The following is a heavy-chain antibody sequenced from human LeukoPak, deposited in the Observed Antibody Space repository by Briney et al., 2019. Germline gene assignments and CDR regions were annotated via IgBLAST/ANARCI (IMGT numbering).Heavy chain of an antibody. CDR3: ARDRGGCSGGSCYDASA. CDR2: ISAYNGNT. Sequence: EASVKVSCKASGYTFTSYGISWVRQAPGQGLEWMGWISAYNGNTNYAQKLQGRVTMTTDTSTSTAYMELRSLRSDDTAMYYCARDRGGCSGGSCYDASAWGQGTLVTVSS. D-gene: IGHD2-15*01. CDR1: GYTFTSYG. V-gene: IGHV1-18*04. J-gene: IGHJ5*02.